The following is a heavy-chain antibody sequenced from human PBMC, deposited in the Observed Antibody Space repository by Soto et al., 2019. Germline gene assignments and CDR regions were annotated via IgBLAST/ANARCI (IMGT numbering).Heavy chain of an antibody. J-gene: IGHJ4*02. CDR3: AKDVTYREMVVVVAAFDF. V-gene: IGHV3-23*01. Sequence: GGSLRLSCAASGFTFSSYAMSWVRQAPGPGLEWVSAISGSGGSTDYADSMKSRFTISRDNSKNTLYLQMNSLRAEDTAVYDGAKDVTYREMVVVVAAFDFWGQGTLVTVSS. D-gene: IGHD2-15*01. CDR2: ISGSGGST. CDR1: GFTFSSYA.